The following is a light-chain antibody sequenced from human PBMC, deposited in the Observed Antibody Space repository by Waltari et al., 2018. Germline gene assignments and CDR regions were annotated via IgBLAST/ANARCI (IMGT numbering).Light chain of an antibody. V-gene: IGKV4-1*01. CDR1: QSVLYSSNNKNF. Sequence: DIVMTQSPDSLAVSLGERATINCKSSQSVLYSSNNKNFLGGYPQTPGPPPKLLIYWASTRESGVPDRFSGSGSGTDFTLTISSLQAEDVAVYYCQQYYSTPQTFGQGTKLEIK. CDR2: WAS. J-gene: IGKJ2*01. CDR3: QQYYSTPQT.